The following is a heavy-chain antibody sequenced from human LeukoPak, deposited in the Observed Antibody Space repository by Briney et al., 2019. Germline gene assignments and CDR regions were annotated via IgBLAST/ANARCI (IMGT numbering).Heavy chain of an antibody. V-gene: IGHV3-53*01. CDR1: GFTVSSNY. CDR3: ARFSSWAFDY. J-gene: IGHJ4*02. Sequence: PGGSLRLSCAASGFTVSSNYMSWVRQAPGKGLEWVSVIYSGGSTYYADSVKGRITISRDKSKNTLYLQMNSLRAEDTAVYYCARFSSWAFDYWGQGTLVTVSS. CDR2: IYSGGST. D-gene: IGHD6-13*01.